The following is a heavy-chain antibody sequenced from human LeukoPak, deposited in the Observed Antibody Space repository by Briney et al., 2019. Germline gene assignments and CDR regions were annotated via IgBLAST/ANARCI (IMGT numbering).Heavy chain of an antibody. J-gene: IGHJ3*02. CDR1: GCSISSYY. V-gene: IGHV4-4*07. D-gene: IGHD3-22*01. CDR2: IYTSGST. Sequence: SETLCLTCTVSGCSISSYYWSWIRQPAGKGLEWIGRIYTSGSTNYNPSLKSRVTMSVDTSKNQFSLKLSSVTAADTAVYYCAREVDYYDSSGYYSDAFDIWGQGTVVTVSS. CDR3: AREVDYYDSSGYYSDAFDI.